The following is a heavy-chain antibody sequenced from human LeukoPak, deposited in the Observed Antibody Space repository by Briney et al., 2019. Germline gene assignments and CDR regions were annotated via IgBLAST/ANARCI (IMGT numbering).Heavy chain of an antibody. V-gene: IGHV3-23*01. D-gene: IGHD5-18*01. J-gene: IGHJ4*02. CDR2: ISISGDTT. CDR3: MTAAGYNFGQY. Sequence: SGGSLRLSCVASGFTFSSHAMTWVRQAPGKGLEWVSAISISGDTTYYADAVKGRFTISRDNSKNTLYLQMNSLRAEDTAIYYCMTAAGYNFGQYWGQGTLVTVSS. CDR1: GFTFSSHA.